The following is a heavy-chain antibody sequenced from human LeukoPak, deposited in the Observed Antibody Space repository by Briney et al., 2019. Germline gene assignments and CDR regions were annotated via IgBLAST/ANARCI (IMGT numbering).Heavy chain of an antibody. J-gene: IGHJ4*02. CDR2: IWYDGSNK. CDR3: AKSLGDGVNGNYYFDY. D-gene: IGHD2-21*01. CDR1: GFTFSSYG. Sequence: GGSLRLSCAASGFTFSSYGMHWVRQAPGKGLEWVAVIWYDGSNKYYADSVKGRFTISRDNSKNTLYLQINSLRAEDTAVYYCAKSLGDGVNGNYYFDYWGQGTLVTVSS. V-gene: IGHV3-33*06.